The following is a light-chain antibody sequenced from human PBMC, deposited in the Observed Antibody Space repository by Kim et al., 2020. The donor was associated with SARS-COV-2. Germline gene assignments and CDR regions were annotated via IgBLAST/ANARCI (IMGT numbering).Light chain of an antibody. CDR1: SSDVGRYNN. J-gene: IGLJ2*01. V-gene: IGLV2-11*01. CDR2: DDS. CDR3: CSYAGSYTFVV. Sequence: INIYWTGTSSDVGRYNNVTLYQQHPDKAPKLLIYDDSKQPSGVPYRFAGSKSGNAASLTSSGLQAEDEADYYCCSYAGSYTFVVFGGGTQLTVL.